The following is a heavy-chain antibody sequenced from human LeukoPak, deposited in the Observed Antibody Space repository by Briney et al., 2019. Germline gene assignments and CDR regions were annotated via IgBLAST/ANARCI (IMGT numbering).Heavy chain of an antibody. CDR1: GFTFSSYG. V-gene: IGHV3-30*03. CDR2: ISYDGSNK. Sequence: SGGSLRLSCAASGFTFSSYGMHWVRQAPGKGLEWVAVISYDGSNKYYADSVKGRFTISRDNSKNTLYLQMNSLRAEDTAVYYCATGRPGYDFWSGYYFDYWGQGTLVTVSS. D-gene: IGHD3-3*01. CDR3: ATGRPGYDFWSGYYFDY. J-gene: IGHJ4*02.